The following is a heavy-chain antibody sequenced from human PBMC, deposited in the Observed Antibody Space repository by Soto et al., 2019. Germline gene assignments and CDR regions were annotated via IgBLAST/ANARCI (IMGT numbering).Heavy chain of an antibody. CDR1: GFTFSSYS. D-gene: IGHD2-15*01. CDR2: ISSSSSYI. CDR3: SSLVVVAANDWFGL. J-gene: IGHJ5*02. Sequence: EVQLVESGGGRVKPGGSLRLSCAASGFTFSSYSMNWVRQAPGKGLEWVSSISSSSSYIYYADSVNGRFTISRDNAKNALYLQMNSLTDEDTAVYYCSSLVVVAANDWFGLWGQVTLVTVS. V-gene: IGHV3-21*01.